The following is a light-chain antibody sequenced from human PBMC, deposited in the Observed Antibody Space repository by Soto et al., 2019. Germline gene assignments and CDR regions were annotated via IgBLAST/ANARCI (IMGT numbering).Light chain of an antibody. V-gene: IGLV2-23*01. CDR3: CSYAGSSTPYV. Sequence: SALTQPASVSGSPGQSITISCTGTSSDVGGYNLVSWYQQHPGKAPKLMIYEGSKRPSGVSNRFSGSKSGNTASLTISGLQAEDEADYYCCSYAGSSTPYVFGTGTKVTVL. J-gene: IGLJ1*01. CDR2: EGS. CDR1: SSDVGGYNL.